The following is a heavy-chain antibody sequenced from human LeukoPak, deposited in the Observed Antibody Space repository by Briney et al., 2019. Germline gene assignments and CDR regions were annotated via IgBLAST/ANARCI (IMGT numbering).Heavy chain of an antibody. Sequence: GGSLRLSCAASGFTFSIYGIHWVRQAPGKGLEWVAVISYDGSNRYYADSVKSRFTISRDNSKNTLYLQMNSLRAEDTAVYYCAKGVYGDYHRGGVPGYWGQGTLVTVSS. J-gene: IGHJ4*02. CDR3: AKGVYGDYHRGGVPGY. CDR2: ISYDGSNR. V-gene: IGHV3-30*18. D-gene: IGHD4-17*01. CDR1: GFTFSIYG.